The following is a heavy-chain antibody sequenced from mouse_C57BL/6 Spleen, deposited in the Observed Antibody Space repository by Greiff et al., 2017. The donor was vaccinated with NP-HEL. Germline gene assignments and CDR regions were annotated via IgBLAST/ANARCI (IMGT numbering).Heavy chain of an antibody. CDR2: ISSGSSTI. CDR3: ARVYYYGSSYVYYYAMDY. D-gene: IGHD1-1*01. V-gene: IGHV5-17*01. CDR1: GFTFSDYG. Sequence: EVKLVESGGGLVKPGGSLKLSCAASGFTFSDYGMHWVRQAPEKGLEWVAYISSGSSTIYYADTVKGRFTISRDNAKNTLFLQMTSLRSEDTAMYYCARVYYYGSSYVYYYAMDYWGQGTSVTVSS. J-gene: IGHJ4*01.